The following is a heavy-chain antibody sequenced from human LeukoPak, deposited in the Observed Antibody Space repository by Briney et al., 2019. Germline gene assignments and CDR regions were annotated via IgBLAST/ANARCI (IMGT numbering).Heavy chain of an antibody. CDR1: GFTFSSYG. J-gene: IGHJ4*02. CDR3: ARGTGSGWPFDY. D-gene: IGHD6-19*01. Sequence: PGRSLRLSFAASGFTFSSYGMHWVRQAPGKGLEWVAVIWYDGSNKYYADSVKGRFTISRDNSKNTLYLQMNSLRAEDTAVYYCARGTGSGWPFDYWGQGTLVTVSS. CDR2: IWYDGSNK. V-gene: IGHV3-33*01.